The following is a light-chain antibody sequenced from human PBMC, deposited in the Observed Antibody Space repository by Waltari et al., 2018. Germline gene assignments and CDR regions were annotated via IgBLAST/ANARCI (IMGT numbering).Light chain of an antibody. CDR2: AAS. V-gene: IGKV1-39*01. CDR1: QSISSY. J-gene: IGKJ5*01. Sequence: DIQMTQSPSSLSASVGDRVTITCRASQSISSYLNWYQQKPGRAPKLLISAASSLQGGVPARFGGSGFGTDFTLTISSLQPEDVALYYCQQYYGVPITFGQGTRLEIK. CDR3: QQYYGVPIT.